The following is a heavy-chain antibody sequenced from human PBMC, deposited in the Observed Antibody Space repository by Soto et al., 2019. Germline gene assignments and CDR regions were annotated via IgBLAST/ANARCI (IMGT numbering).Heavy chain of an antibody. J-gene: IGHJ5*02. CDR3: ATSYDSGFDP. V-gene: IGHV1-18*04. Sequence: QLQLVQSGAEVERPGASVRVSCKAYGYPFSKYGISWIRQAPGQELEWMGWIKPDNGDTNYAQKFQGRVTMTTDTTSNTAYMELRSLRSDDTAVYYCATSYDSGFDPWGQGTLVSVSS. D-gene: IGHD5-12*01. CDR2: IKPDNGDT. CDR1: GYPFSKYG.